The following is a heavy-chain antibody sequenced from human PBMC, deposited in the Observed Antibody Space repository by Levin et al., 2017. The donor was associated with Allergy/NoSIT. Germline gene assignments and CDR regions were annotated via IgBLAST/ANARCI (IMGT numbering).Heavy chain of an antibody. Sequence: SETLSLTCAVYGGSFSGYYWSWIRQPPGKGLEWIGEINHSGSTNYNPSLKSRVTISVDTSKNQFSLKLSSVTAADTAVYYCARGIGYCSGGSCLRRGVFDYWGQGTLVTVSS. V-gene: IGHV4-34*01. CDR3: ARGIGYCSGGSCLRRGVFDY. D-gene: IGHD2-15*01. CDR2: INHSGST. CDR1: GGSFSGYY. J-gene: IGHJ4*02.